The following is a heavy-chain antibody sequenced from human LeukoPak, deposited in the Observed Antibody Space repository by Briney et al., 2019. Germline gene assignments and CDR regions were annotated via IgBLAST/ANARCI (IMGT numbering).Heavy chain of an antibody. D-gene: IGHD6-19*01. J-gene: IGHJ4*02. Sequence: PGGSLRLSCAASGFTFSSYWMTWVRQAPGKGLEWVANIKQDGSNKYYADSVKGRFTISRDNSKNTLYLQMNSLRAEDTAVYYCAKLIAVAGTPPLDYWGQGTLVTVSS. CDR1: GFTFSSYW. V-gene: IGHV3-7*01. CDR2: IKQDGSNK. CDR3: AKLIAVAGTPPLDY.